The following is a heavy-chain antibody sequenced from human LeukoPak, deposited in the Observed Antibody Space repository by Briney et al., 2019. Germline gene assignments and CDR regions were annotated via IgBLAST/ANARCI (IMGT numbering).Heavy chain of an antibody. CDR2: ISYDGSNK. D-gene: IGHD2-2*01. Sequence: GGSLRLSCAASGFTFSSYGMHWVRQAPGKGLEWVAVISYDGSNKYYADSVKGRFTTSRDNSKNTLYLQMNSLRAEDTAVYYCAKIDCSSTSCSLGPFFYYYGMDVWGQGTTVTVSS. J-gene: IGHJ6*02. V-gene: IGHV3-30*18. CDR1: GFTFSSYG. CDR3: AKIDCSSTSCSLGPFFYYYGMDV.